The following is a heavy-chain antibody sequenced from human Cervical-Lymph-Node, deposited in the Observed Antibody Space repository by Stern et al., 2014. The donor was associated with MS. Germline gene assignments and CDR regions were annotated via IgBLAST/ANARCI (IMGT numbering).Heavy chain of an antibody. J-gene: IGHJ4*02. CDR3: AKPSAGNSADY. V-gene: IGHV5-51*01. CDR1: GYYFPTEW. D-gene: IGHD1-7*01. Sequence: EVQLVESGAEVKKPGESLKISCTGSGYYFPTEWIGWVRQMPGKGLEWMGVIYPSDSDTRYSPSFQGQVTISADKSISTAYLQWSSLKASDTAIYYCAKPSAGNSADYWGQGTLVTVSS. CDR2: IYPSDSDT.